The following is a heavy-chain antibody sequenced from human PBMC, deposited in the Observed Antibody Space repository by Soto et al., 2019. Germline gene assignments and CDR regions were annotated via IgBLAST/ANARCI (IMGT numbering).Heavy chain of an antibody. D-gene: IGHD3-3*01. Sequence: QLQLQESGPGLVKPSETLSLTCTVSGGSISSSSYYWGWIRQPPGQGLEWIGSIYYSGSTYYNPSLKSRVTISVDTSKNQFSLKLSSVTAADTAVYYCARLGIDVFRFLDLNNCFDPWGQGTLVTVSS. CDR3: ARLGIDVFRFLDLNNCFDP. J-gene: IGHJ5*02. CDR2: IYYSGST. CDR1: GGSISSSSYY. V-gene: IGHV4-39*01.